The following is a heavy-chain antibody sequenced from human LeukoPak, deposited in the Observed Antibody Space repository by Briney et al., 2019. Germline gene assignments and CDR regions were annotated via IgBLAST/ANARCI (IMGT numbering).Heavy chain of an antibody. CDR3: AKDSPYDFWSGYYLGY. J-gene: IGHJ4*02. D-gene: IGHD3-3*01. Sequence: GGSLRLSCAASGFTFSSYAMHWVRQAPGKGLEWVSAISGSGGSTYYADSVKGRFTISRDNSKNTLYLQMNSLRAEDTAVYYCAKDSPYDFWSGYYLGYWGQGTLVTVSS. CDR2: ISGSGGST. V-gene: IGHV3-23*01. CDR1: GFTFSSYA.